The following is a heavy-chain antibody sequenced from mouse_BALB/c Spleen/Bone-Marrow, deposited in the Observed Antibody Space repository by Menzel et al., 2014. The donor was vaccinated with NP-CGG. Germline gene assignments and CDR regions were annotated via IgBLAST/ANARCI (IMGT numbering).Heavy chain of an antibody. CDR3: ANYYYGSSLFAY. D-gene: IGHD1-1*01. J-gene: IGHJ3*01. Sequence: EVKLMESGAELVKPGASVKLSCTASGFNIKDTYMHWVKQRPEQGLEWIGRIDPANGSTKYDPKFQGKATITADTSSNTAYLQLSSLTSEDTAVYYCANYYYGSSLFAYWGQGTLVTVSA. CDR2: IDPANGST. CDR1: GFNIKDTY. V-gene: IGHV14-3*02.